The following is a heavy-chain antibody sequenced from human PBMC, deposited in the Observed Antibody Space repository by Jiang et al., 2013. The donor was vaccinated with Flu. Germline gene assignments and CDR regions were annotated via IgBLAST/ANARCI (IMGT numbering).Heavy chain of an antibody. CDR2: IIPIFGTA. Sequence: EVKKPGSSVKVSCKASGGTFSSYAISWVRQAPGQGLEWMGGIIPIFGTANYAQKFQGRVTITADESTSTAYMELSSLRSEDTAVYYCARGCSSTSCPSGWFDPWGQGTLVTVSS. CDR1: GGTFSSYA. CDR3: ARGCSSTSCPSGWFDP. J-gene: IGHJ5*02. V-gene: IGHV1-69*01. D-gene: IGHD2-2*01.